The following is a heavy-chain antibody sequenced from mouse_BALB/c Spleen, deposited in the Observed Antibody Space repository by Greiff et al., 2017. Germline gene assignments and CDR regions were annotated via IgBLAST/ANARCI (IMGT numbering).Heavy chain of an antibody. CDR3: ARGHGYGRFAY. CDR2: ISYSGST. Sequence: EVKLQESGPGLVKPSQSLSLTCTVTGYSITSDYAWNWIRQFPGNKLEWMGYISYSGSTSYNPSLKSRIPITRDTSKNQFFLQLNSVTTEDTATYYCARGHGYGRFAYWGQGTLVTVSA. J-gene: IGHJ3*01. V-gene: IGHV3-2*02. CDR1: GYSITSDYA. D-gene: IGHD2-2*01.